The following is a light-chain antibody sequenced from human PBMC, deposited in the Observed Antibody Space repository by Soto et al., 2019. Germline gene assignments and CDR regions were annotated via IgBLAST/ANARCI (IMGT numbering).Light chain of an antibody. CDR3: MQALQTPA. J-gene: IGKJ1*01. CDR1: RSVLYKSNNKNH. V-gene: IGKV2-28*01. Sequence: DIVMTQSPDSLAVSLGERATMNCKFSRSVLYKSNNKNHLAWYLQKPGQSPQLLIYLGSNRASGVPDRFSGSGSGTDFTLKISRVEAEDVGVYYCMQALQTPAFGQGTKVDIK. CDR2: LGS.